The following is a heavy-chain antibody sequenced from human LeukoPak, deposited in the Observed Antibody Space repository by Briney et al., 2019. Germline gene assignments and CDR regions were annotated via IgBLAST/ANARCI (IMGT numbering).Heavy chain of an antibody. J-gene: IGHJ4*02. CDR1: GFTFSSYS. CDR3: ARAPILAGYCSSTTCHGPY. CDR2: ISSSSTI. Sequence: GGSLRLSCAASGFTFSSYSMNWVRQAPGKGLEWVSYISSSSTIYYADSVKGRFTISRDNAKNSLYLQMNSLRAEDTAVYYCARAPILAGYCSSTTCHGPYWGQGTLVTVSS. D-gene: IGHD2-2*01. V-gene: IGHV3-48*01.